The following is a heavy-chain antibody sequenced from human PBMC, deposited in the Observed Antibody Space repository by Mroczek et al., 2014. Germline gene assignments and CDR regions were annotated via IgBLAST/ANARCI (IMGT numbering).Heavy chain of an antibody. Sequence: QVQLVQSGGGVVQPGRSLRLSCAASGFTFSSYGMHWVRQAPGKGLAWVAVISYDGSNKYYADSVKGRFTISRDNSKNTLYLQMNSLRAEDTAVYYCAKGSLFGVVISMDYWGQGTLVTVSS. CDR1: GFTFSSYG. D-gene: IGHD3-3*01. J-gene: IGHJ4*02. V-gene: IGHV3-30*18. CDR3: AKGSLFGVVISMDY. CDR2: ISYDGSNK.